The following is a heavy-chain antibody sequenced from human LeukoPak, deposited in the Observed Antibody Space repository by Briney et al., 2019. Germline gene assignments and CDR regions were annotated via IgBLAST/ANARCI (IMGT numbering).Heavy chain of an antibody. D-gene: IGHD1-20*01. Sequence: SVKVSCKASGGTFSSYAISWVRQAPGQGLEWMGGIIPIFGTANYAQKFQGRVTITADESTSTAYMELSSLRSEDTAVYYCARDWSGGITGTPGDYWGRGTLVTVSS. V-gene: IGHV1-69*13. CDR2: IIPIFGTA. J-gene: IGHJ4*02. CDR1: GGTFSSYA. CDR3: ARDWSGGITGTPGDY.